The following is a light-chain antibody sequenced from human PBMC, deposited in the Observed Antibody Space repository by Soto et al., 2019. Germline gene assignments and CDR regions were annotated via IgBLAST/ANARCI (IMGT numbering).Light chain of an antibody. J-gene: IGKJ1*01. V-gene: IGKV3-20*01. Sequence: IVVSKSEGPLSLSPAAISTLSCNGIQSVSSSYLAWYQQQPGQAARLLIYGASSRATSILDRLCGSGSGTAFTLTISRLEHAEYVVYYCRQYGSSLPWTFGQGTKVDIK. CDR3: RQYGSSLPWT. CDR1: QSVSSSY. CDR2: GAS.